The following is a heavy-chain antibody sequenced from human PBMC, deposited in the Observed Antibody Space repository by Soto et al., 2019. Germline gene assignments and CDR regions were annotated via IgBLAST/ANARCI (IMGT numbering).Heavy chain of an antibody. CDR1: GGSISSGGYY. V-gene: IGHV4-31*03. CDR3: ARVRVAGDGSGSYYYYMDV. Sequence: PSETLSLTCTVSGGSISSGGYYWSWIRQHPGKGLEWIGYIYYSGSTYYNPSLKSRVTISVDTSKNQFSLKLSSVTAADTAVYYCARVRVAGDGSGSYYYYMDVAGKGTMVTVSS. J-gene: IGHJ6*03. CDR2: IYYSGST. D-gene: IGHD3-10*01.